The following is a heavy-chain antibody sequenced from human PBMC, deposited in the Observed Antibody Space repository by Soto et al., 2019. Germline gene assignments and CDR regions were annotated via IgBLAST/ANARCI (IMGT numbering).Heavy chain of an antibody. J-gene: IGHJ3*02. Sequence: PGESLKISCKGSGYSFTSYWIGWVRQMPGKGLEWMGIIYPGDSDTRYSPSFQGQVTISADKSISTAYLQWSSLKASDTAMYYCARSIFGVVINPEAFDIWGQGTMVTVSS. V-gene: IGHV5-51*01. D-gene: IGHD3-3*01. CDR3: ARSIFGVVINPEAFDI. CDR1: GYSFTSYW. CDR2: IYPGDSDT.